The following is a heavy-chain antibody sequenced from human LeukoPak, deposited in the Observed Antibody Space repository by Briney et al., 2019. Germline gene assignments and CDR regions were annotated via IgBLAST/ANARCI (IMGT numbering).Heavy chain of an antibody. CDR3: ARDRTMVRGALIPYFFDY. CDR1: GFNFGSFG. V-gene: IGHV3-30*03. J-gene: IGHJ4*02. D-gene: IGHD3-10*01. Sequence: PGRSLRLSCAAAGFNFGSFGLHWVRQAPGKGLEWVSTLSDDGVHTYYSDSVKGRFSISRGNSNNTMSLHMASLRPEDTAMYYCARDRTMVRGALIPYFFDYWGQGILVTVSS. CDR2: LSDDGVHT.